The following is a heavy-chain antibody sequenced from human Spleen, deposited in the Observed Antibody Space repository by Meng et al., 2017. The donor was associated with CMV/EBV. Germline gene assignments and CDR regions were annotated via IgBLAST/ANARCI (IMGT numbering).Heavy chain of an antibody. D-gene: IGHD6-6*01. CDR3: AREWRYSSSRPSAFDI. V-gene: IGHV4-39*07. CDR1: GGSISSGISY. CDR2: LYNGGTT. Sequence: GSLRLSCTVSGGSISSGISYWGWIRQPPGKGLEWIGTLYNGGTTYYNPSLKSRVTISVDTSKNQFSLKLSSVTAADTAVYYCAREWRYSSSRPSAFDIWGQGTMVTVSS. J-gene: IGHJ3*02.